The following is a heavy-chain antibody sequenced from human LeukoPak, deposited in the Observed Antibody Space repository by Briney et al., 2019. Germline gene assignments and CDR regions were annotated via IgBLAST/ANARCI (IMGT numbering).Heavy chain of an antibody. CDR1: GFTFSDYY. J-gene: IGHJ6*03. V-gene: IGHV3-11*01. CDR3: ARVACSSTSCYVYYYYYMDV. D-gene: IGHD2-2*01. Sequence: GGSLRLSCAASGFTFSDYYMSWIRQAPGKGLEWVSYISSSGSTIYYADSVKGRFTISRDNAKNSLYLQMNSLRAEDTAVYYCARVACSSTSCYVYYYYYMDVWGKGTTVIVSS. CDR2: ISSSGSTI.